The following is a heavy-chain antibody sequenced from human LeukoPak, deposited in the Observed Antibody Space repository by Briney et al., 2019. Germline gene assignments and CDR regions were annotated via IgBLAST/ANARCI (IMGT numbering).Heavy chain of an antibody. CDR1: GFTFSSDW. CDR2: INQDGSVR. Sequence: GGSLRLSCAASGFTFSSDWVSWGRQAPGKGLEWVAKINQDGSVRYYADSVKGRFTISRDNAKNSLSLEMNSLRAEDTAVYYCARDRWDLDYWGQGTLVTVSS. J-gene: IGHJ4*02. D-gene: IGHD1-26*01. CDR3: ARDRWDLDY. V-gene: IGHV3-7*01.